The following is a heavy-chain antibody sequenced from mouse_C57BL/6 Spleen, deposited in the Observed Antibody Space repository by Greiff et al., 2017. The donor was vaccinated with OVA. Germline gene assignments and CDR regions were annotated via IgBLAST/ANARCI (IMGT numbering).Heavy chain of an antibody. V-gene: IGHV3-6*01. J-gene: IGHJ1*03. CDR3: ARGGSYDYDWYFDV. Sequence: ESGPGLVKPSQSLSLTCSVTGYSITRGYYWNWIRQFPGNKLEWMGYISYDGSNNYNPSLKNRISITRDTSKNQFFLKLNSVTTEDTATYYCARGGSYDYDWYFDVWGTGTTVTVSS. CDR2: ISYDGSN. D-gene: IGHD2-4*01. CDR1: GYSITRGYY.